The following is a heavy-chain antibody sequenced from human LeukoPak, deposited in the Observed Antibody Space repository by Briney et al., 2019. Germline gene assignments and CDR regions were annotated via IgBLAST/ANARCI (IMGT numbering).Heavy chain of an antibody. J-gene: IGHJ6*02. CDR3: ARGIAARLNYYYYGMDV. Sequence: GGSLRLSCAASGFSFSDYWMTWVRQAPGKGLEWVAVIWYDGSNKYYADSVKGRFTISRDNSKNTLYLQMNSLRAEDTAVYYCARGIAARLNYYYYGMDVWGQGTTVTVSS. CDR2: IWYDGSNK. CDR1: GFSFSDYW. D-gene: IGHD6-6*01. V-gene: IGHV3-33*08.